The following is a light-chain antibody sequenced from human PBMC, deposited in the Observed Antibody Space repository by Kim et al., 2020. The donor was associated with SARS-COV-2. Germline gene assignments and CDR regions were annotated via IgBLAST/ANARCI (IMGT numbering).Light chain of an antibody. CDR3: QSYDSSLSGSGV. V-gene: IGLV1-40*01. CDR1: SSNIGAGYD. J-gene: IGLJ1*01. Sequence: RVTISCTGGSSNIGAGYDVHWYQQLPGTAPKLLIYGNSNRPSGVPDRFSCSKSGTSASLAITGLQAEDEADYYCQSYDSSLSGSGVFGTGTKVTVL. CDR2: GNS.